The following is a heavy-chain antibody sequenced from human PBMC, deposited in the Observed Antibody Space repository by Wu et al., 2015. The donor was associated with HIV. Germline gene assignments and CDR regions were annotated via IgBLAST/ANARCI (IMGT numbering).Heavy chain of an antibody. CDR3: ARDPQTTRPCGDYAPGVVDV. Sequence: QVQLVQSGAEVKKPGASVKVSCKASGYTFTGYYMHWVRQAPGQGLEWMGWINPNSGGTNYAQKFQGRVTMTRDTSISTAYMELSRLRSDDTAVYYCARDPQTTRPCGDYAPGVVDVWGQGTTVTVSS. J-gene: IGHJ6*02. V-gene: IGHV1-2*02. CDR2: INPNSGGT. D-gene: IGHD4-17*01. CDR1: GYTFTGYY.